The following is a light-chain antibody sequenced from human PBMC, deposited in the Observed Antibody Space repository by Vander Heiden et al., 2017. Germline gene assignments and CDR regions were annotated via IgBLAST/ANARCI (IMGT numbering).Light chain of an antibody. CDR3: QQDNSYPT. J-gene: IGKJ1*01. Sequence: DIQMTQSPSTLSASVGDRVTITCRASQSISSWLAWYQQKPGKAPKLLIYKASSLESGVPSRFSGSGSGTEFTLTSSSLQPDDFATYYCQQDNSYPTFGQGTKVEIK. V-gene: IGKV1-5*03. CDR1: QSISSW. CDR2: KAS.